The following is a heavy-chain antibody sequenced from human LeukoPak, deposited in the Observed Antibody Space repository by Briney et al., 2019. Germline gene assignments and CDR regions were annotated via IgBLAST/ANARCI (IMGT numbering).Heavy chain of an antibody. CDR1: GFTFSTYA. J-gene: IGHJ4*02. CDR2: ISYDGSNK. V-gene: IGHV3-30-3*01. CDR3: ARDIWFGELFVPFDY. Sequence: GGSLRPSCATSGFTFSTYAMHWVRQAPGKGLEWVAVISYDGSNKYYADSVKGRFTISRDNSKNTLYLQMNSLRAEDTAVYYCARDIWFGELFVPFDYWGQGTLVTVSS. D-gene: IGHD3-10*01.